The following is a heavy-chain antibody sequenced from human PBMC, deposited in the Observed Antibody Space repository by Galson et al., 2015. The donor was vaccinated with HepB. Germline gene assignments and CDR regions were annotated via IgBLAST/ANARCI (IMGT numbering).Heavy chain of an antibody. J-gene: IGHJ4*02. V-gene: IGHV1-24*01. CDR1: GYTLAELS. CDR2: FDPEEGET. D-gene: IGHD5-24*01. CDR3: ATVPVSVPAPNYLQLGY. Sequence: SVKVSCKVSGYTLAELSIHWVRQTTGRGLEWMGGFDPEEGETIYAQNFQARVTMTADPSTDTANMELSGRTSEDTAVYYCATVPVSVPAPNYLQLGYWGQGTLVTVSS.